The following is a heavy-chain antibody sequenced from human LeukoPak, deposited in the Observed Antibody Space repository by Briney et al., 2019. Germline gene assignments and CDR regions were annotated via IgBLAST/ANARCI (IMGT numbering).Heavy chain of an antibody. CDR2: IYTSGST. Sequence: SETLSLTCTVPGGSISSYYWSWIRQPAGKGLEWIGRIYTSGSTNYNPSLKSRVTMSVDTSKNQFSLELSSVTAADTAVYYCASGGSYYEITYWGQGTLVTVSS. D-gene: IGHD1-26*01. CDR1: GGSISSYY. J-gene: IGHJ4*02. CDR3: ASGGSYYEITY. V-gene: IGHV4-4*07.